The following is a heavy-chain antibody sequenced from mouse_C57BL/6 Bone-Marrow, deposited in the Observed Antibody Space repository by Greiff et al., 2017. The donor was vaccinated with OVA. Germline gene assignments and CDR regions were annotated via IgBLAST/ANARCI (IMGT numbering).Heavy chain of an antibody. CDR3: TRQGSPY. Sequence: VQLQESGAELVRPGASVTLSCKASGYTFTDYEMHWVKQTPVHGLEWIGAIDPETGGTAYNQKFKGKAILTADKSSSTAYMELRSLTSEDSAVYYCTRQGSPYWGQGTTLTVSS. D-gene: IGHD1-1*02. J-gene: IGHJ2*01. CDR1: GYTFTDYE. V-gene: IGHV1-15*01. CDR2: IDPETGGT.